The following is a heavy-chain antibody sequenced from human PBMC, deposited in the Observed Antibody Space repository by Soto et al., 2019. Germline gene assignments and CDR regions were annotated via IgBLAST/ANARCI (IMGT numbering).Heavy chain of an antibody. Sequence: GASVKVYCKASGYTFTSYGISWARQAPGQRLEWMGWISAYNGNTNYAQKLQGRVTMTTDTTTSTTYMEVRSLRSDDTAGYYCGRDRSYYFFGSVFFGAGDAFNIGGKGTMVTVSS. V-gene: IGHV1-18*01. CDR2: ISAYNGNT. CDR1: GYTFTSYG. D-gene: IGHD3-3*01. J-gene: IGHJ3*02. CDR3: GRDRSYYFFGSVFFGAGDAFNI.